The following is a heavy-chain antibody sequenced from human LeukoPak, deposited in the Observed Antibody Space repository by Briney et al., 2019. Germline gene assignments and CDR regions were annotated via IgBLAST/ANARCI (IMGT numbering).Heavy chain of an antibody. CDR1: GFSFNNCA. D-gene: IGHD3-3*02. CDR3: AKQPFNIYYLDV. J-gene: IGHJ6*03. V-gene: IGHV3-23*01. CDR2: IVGDGSKT. Sequence: GGSLRLSCAASGFSFNNCAMTWVRQAPGKGLEWLSTIVGDGSKTYYADSVKGRFTISSANSRNLLFLQMNSLSDKETDVYYCAKQPFNIYYLDVWGKGTTVTVSS.